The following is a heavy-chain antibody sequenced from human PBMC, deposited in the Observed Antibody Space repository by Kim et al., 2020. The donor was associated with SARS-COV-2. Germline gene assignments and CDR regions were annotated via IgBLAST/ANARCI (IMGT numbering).Heavy chain of an antibody. CDR3: AREVYDYIWGSYRLFDY. D-gene: IGHD3-16*02. Sequence: SETLSLTCAVYGGSFSGYYWSWIRQPPGKGLEWIGETNHSGSTNYNPSLKSRVTISVDTSKNQFSLKLSSVTAADTAVYYCAREVYDYIWGSYRLFDYWGQGTLVTVSS. CDR1: GGSFSGYY. V-gene: IGHV4-34*01. J-gene: IGHJ4*02. CDR2: TNHSGST.